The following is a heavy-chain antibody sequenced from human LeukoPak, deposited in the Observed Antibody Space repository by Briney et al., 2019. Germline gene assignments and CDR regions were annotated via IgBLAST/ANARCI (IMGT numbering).Heavy chain of an antibody. D-gene: IGHD3-10*01. CDR2: IIPIFGTA. Sequence: SVKVSCKASGGTFSSYAISWVRQAPGQGLGWMGGIIPIFGTANYAQKFQGRVTITADESTSTAYMELSSLRSEDTAVYYCARASVDTYYYYYMDVWGKGTTVTISS. J-gene: IGHJ6*03. CDR3: ARASVDTYYYYYMDV. V-gene: IGHV1-69*01. CDR1: GGTFSSYA.